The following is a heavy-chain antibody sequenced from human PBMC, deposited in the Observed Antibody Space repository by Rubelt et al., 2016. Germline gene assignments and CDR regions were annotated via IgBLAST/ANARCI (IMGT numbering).Heavy chain of an antibody. Sequence: EVQLVESGGGLVQPGGSLRLSCAASGFVFSDYSMNWVRQAPGKGLEWLSYISPSGGTKHYADSVRGRFTSARDNAAKSLFLEMTSLRVEDTALYYCAREKVGVTIYWGQGALVTVPS. D-gene: IGHD3-10*01. V-gene: IGHV3-48*04. CDR2: ISPSGGTK. CDR1: GFVFSDYS. CDR3: AREKVGVTIY. J-gene: IGHJ4*02.